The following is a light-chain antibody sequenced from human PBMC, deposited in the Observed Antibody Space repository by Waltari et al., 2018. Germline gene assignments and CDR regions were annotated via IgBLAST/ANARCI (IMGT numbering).Light chain of an antibody. V-gene: IGLV1-40*01. Sequence: QSVLTQPPSVSGAPGQRVSISCTGSASTPGAGYVVHWSQQHPGKAPKPLIYGTSTRPPGVPDRFFGSQSGTSASLAITALQAEDEAEYYCQSYDTSLSVVFGGGTKLTVL. J-gene: IGLJ2*01. CDR1: ASTPGAGYV. CDR2: GTS. CDR3: QSYDTSLSVV.